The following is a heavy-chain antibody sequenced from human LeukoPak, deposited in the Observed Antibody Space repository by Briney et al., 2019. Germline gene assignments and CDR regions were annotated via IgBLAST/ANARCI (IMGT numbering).Heavy chain of an antibody. Sequence: PGGSLRLSCAASGFTFDDYDMHWVRQAPGKGLEWVSGITWNGHSVAYADSVKGRFTISRDNAKNSLYLQMNSLRAEDTASYYCAKDISVGIVAEPVAMVSPLDVWGQGTMVTVSS. D-gene: IGHD2-2*01. CDR2: ITWNGHSV. CDR1: GFTFDDYD. CDR3: AKDISVGIVAEPVAMVSPLDV. J-gene: IGHJ3*01. V-gene: IGHV3-9*01.